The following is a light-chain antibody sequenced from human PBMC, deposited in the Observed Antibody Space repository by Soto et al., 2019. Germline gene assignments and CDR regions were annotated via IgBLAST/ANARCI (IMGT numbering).Light chain of an antibody. CDR2: GAS. Sequence: EMVLTQSPGTLSLSPGERATLSCRASQSVSSSYLAWYQQKPGQAPRLLIYGASSRATGIPDRFSGSGSETDFTLTISRLEPEDCAVYYCQHYGSSPLFTFGPGTKVDIK. V-gene: IGKV3-20*01. CDR3: QHYGSSPLFT. J-gene: IGKJ3*01. CDR1: QSVSSSY.